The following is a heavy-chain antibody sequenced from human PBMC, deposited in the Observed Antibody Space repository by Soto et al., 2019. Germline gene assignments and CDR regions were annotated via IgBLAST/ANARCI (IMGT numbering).Heavy chain of an antibody. CDR2: ISSSGTYI. J-gene: IGHJ4*02. CDR3: ARVSMHSTTQPPGH. D-gene: IGHD1-1*01. V-gene: IGHV3-21*01. CDR1: GFTFSIYS. Sequence: EVQLVESGGGLVKPGGSLRLSCEASGFTFSIYSMGWVRQAPGKGLEWVSSISSSGTYIYYADSMKGRFTISRDDARNSLYLQMSSLRAEDTAVYYCARVSMHSTTQPPGHWGQGTLVNVSS.